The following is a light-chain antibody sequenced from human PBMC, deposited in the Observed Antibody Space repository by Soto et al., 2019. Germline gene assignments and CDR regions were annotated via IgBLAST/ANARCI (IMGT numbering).Light chain of an antibody. CDR1: SSNIGAGYD. CDR3: QSYDSSLSGFVV. Sequence: QPVLTQPPSVSGAPGQRVTISCTGSSSNIGAGYDVHWYQQLPGTAPKLLIYGNSKRPSGVPDRFSGSKSGTSASLAITGLQAADEADYYCQSYDSSLSGFVVFGGGTKLTVL. CDR2: GNS. J-gene: IGLJ2*01. V-gene: IGLV1-40*01.